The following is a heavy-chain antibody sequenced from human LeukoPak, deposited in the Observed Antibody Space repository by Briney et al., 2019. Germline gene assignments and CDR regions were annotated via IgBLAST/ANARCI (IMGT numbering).Heavy chain of an antibody. D-gene: IGHD5-18*01. CDR1: GYTFTSYA. V-gene: IGHV7-4-1*02. CDR2: INTNTGNP. J-gene: IGHJ4*02. Sequence: ASVKVSCKASGYTFTSYAMNWVRQAPGQGLEWMGWINTNTGNPTYAQGFTGRFVFSFDTSVSTAYLQISSLKAEDTAVYYCARDPRVSYGNHFDYWGQGTLVTVSS. CDR3: ARDPRVSYGNHFDY.